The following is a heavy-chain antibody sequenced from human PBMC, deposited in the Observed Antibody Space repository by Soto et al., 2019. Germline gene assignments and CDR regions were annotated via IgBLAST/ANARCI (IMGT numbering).Heavy chain of an antibody. J-gene: IGHJ5*02. CDR1: GYTFTSYY. D-gene: IGHD1-1*01. V-gene: IGHV1-46*01. CDR2: INPSGGSK. CDR3: ARARWNNPTSNWFDP. Sequence: QVQLVQSGAEVQKPGASVKVSCKASGYTFTSYYMHWVRQAPGQGLEWMGIINPSGGSKRYAQKFKGRVTMTRDTSTSTVYMELSSLRSEDTAVYYCARARWNNPTSNWFDPWGQGTLVTVSS.